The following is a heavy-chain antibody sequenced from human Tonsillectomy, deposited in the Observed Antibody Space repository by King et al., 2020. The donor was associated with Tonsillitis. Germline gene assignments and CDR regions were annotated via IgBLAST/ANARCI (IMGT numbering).Heavy chain of an antibody. CDR1: GFTVSSNY. V-gene: IGHV3-53*01. CDR2: IYSDGNR. J-gene: IGHJ4*02. Sequence: VQLVEFGGGLIQPGGSLSLSCAASGFTVSSNYMIWVRQAPGKGLEWVSVIYSDGNRYYADSVQGRFTISRDNSKNTLYLQMNSLRVDDTAVYYCARGYGSTDWGQGTLVAVSS. CDR3: ARGYGSTD. D-gene: IGHD5-18*01.